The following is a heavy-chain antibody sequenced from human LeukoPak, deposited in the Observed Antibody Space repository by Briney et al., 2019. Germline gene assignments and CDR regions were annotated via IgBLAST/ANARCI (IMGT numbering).Heavy chain of an antibody. D-gene: IGHD5-18*01. CDR1: GFTFSSYG. V-gene: IGHV3-30*18. Sequence: GGSLRLSCAASGFTFSSYGMHWVRQSPGKGLEWVAVISYDGSNKYYADSVKGRFTISRDNSKNTLYLQMNSLRAEDTAVYYCAKLRYSYVQSEAFDIWGQGTMVTVSS. J-gene: IGHJ3*02. CDR3: AKLRYSYVQSEAFDI. CDR2: ISYDGSNK.